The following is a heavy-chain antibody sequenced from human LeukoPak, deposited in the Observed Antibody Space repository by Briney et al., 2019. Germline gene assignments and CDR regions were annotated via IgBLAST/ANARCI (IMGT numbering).Heavy chain of an antibody. CDR1: GGSFSGYY. D-gene: IGHD5-12*01. CDR3: ARANRYDLYFDY. CDR2: MYYSGST. V-gene: IGHV4-59*01. Sequence: SETLSLTCAVYGGSFSGYYWSWIRQPPGKGLEWIGYMYYSGSTNFNPSLRSRVTISAATSKNQFSLKLSSVTAADTAVYYCARANRYDLYFDYWGQGTLVTVSS. J-gene: IGHJ4*02.